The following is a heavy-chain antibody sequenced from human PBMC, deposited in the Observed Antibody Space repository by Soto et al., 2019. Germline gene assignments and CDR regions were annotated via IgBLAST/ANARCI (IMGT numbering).Heavy chain of an antibody. CDR1: GFTFSGYE. CDR2: IDSSGNTI. V-gene: IGHV3-48*03. CDR3: ARDGPAADFDH. Sequence: EVQLVESGGGLAQPGGSLRLSCAASGFTFSGYEMHWVRQAPGKGLEWVSYIDSSGNTIDYADSVKGRFTISRDNAKNSLYLQMNSLRAEDTAIYYCARDGPAADFDHWGQGTQVTVSS. J-gene: IGHJ4*02. D-gene: IGHD6-13*01.